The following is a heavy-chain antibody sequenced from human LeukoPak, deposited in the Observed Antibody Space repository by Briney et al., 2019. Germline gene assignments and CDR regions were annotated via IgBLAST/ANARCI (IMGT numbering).Heavy chain of an antibody. D-gene: IGHD3-22*01. Sequence: GGSLRLSCAASGFTFSSYAMHWVRQAPGKGLEWVAVISYDGSNKYYADSVKGRFTISRDNSKNTLYLQMNSLRAEDTAVYYCAREYYYDSSGYCPGYWGQGTLVTVSS. CDR3: AREYYYDSSGYCPGY. V-gene: IGHV3-30-3*01. CDR1: GFTFSSYA. CDR2: ISYDGSNK. J-gene: IGHJ4*02.